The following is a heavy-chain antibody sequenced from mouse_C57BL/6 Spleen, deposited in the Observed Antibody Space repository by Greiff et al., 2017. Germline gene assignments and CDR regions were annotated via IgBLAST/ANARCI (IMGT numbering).Heavy chain of an antibody. CDR3: ARNAISGYYFDY. V-gene: IGHV1-53*01. J-gene: IGHJ2*01. CDR1: GYTFTSYW. CDR2: INPSNGGT. Sequence: VQLQQSGTELVKPGASVKLSCKASGYTFTSYWMHWVKQRPGQGLEWIGNINPSNGGTNYNEKFKSKATLTVDTSSSTAYMQLSSLTSEDSAVYDCARNAISGYYFDYWGQGTTLTVSS.